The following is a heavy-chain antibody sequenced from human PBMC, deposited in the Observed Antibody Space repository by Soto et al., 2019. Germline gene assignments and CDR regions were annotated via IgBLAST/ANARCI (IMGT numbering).Heavy chain of an antibody. V-gene: IGHV3-30-3*01. CDR2: ISYDGSNK. D-gene: IGHD1-26*01. CDR1: GFTFSSYA. CDR3: AREWRELGAPPPLYYYYGMDV. Sequence: GGSLRLSCAASGFTFSSYAMHWVRQAPGKGLEWVAVISYDGSNKYYADSVKGRFTISRDNSKNTLYLQMNSLRAEDTAVYYCAREWRELGAPPPLYYYYGMDVWGQGTTVTVSS. J-gene: IGHJ6*02.